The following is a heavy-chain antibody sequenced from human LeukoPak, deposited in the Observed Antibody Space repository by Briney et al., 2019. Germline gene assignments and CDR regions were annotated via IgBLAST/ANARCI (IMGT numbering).Heavy chain of an antibody. CDR3: VRMYYHDSSSYHWAPDY. CDR2: ISYDGSDK. D-gene: IGHD3-22*01. J-gene: IGHJ4*02. V-gene: IGHV3-30*03. CDR1: GFTFSSYG. Sequence: GGSLRLSCAASGFTFSSYGMHWVRQAPGKGLEWVAVISYDGSDKYYADSVKGRFTISRDNSKNTLYLQMNSLRAEDTAVYYCVRMYYHDSSSYHWAPDYWGQGTLVTVSS.